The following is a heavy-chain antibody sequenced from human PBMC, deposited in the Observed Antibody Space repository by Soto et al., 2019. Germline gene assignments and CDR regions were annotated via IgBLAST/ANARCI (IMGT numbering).Heavy chain of an antibody. V-gene: IGHV4-34*01. Sequence: SETLSLTCAVYGGSFSGYYWSWIRQPPGKGLEWIGEINHSGSTNYNPSLKSRVTISVDTSKNQFSLKLSSVTAADTAVYYCARGDIVVVVAATKRRRWFDPWGQGTLVTVSS. CDR1: GGSFSGYY. CDR2: INHSGST. J-gene: IGHJ5*02. CDR3: ARGDIVVVVAATKRRRWFDP. D-gene: IGHD2-15*01.